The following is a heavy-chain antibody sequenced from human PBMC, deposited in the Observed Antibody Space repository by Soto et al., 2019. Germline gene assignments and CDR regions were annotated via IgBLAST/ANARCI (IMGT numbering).Heavy chain of an antibody. J-gene: IGHJ4*02. D-gene: IGHD5-12*01. CDR2: IYYSGST. Sequence: SETLSLTCTVSGGSISSGDYYWSWIRQPPGKGLEWIGYIYYSGSTYYNPSLKSRVTISVDTSKNQFSLKLSSVTAADTAVYYCARVANSGYGNFDYWGQGTLVTV. V-gene: IGHV4-30-4*01. CDR3: ARVANSGYGNFDY. CDR1: GGSISSGDYY.